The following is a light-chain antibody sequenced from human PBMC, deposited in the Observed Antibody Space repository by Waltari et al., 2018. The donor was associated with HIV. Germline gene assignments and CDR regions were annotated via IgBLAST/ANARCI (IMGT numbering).Light chain of an antibody. V-gene: IGKV2-24*01. CDR3: LQETPHPPT. CDR1: RTVLHSYGNTY. CDR2: RIS. J-gene: IGKJ2*01. Sequence: EIVMTQSPHSSPVTLGEPASITCRSSRTVLHSYGNTYLSWLHQKPGQPPRLLIYRISNRSSGVPDRFSGSGAGTDFTLKISSVEAEDFGVYYCLQETPHPPTFGQGTKLEIK.